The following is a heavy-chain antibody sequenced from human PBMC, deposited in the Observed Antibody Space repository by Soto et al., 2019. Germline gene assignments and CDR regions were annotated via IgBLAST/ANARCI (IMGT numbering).Heavy chain of an antibody. V-gene: IGHV3-7*01. Sequence: HPGGSLRLSCAASGFTFSTYGMHWVRQAPGKGLEWVAQIKSDGSEKFYVDSVKGRFTISRDNADNLLYLQMNSLRAEDTAVYFCARDGYCSGGRCYRRNDYWGQGTLVTVSS. D-gene: IGHD2-15*01. CDR3: ARDGYCSGGRCYRRNDY. CDR2: IKSDGSEK. J-gene: IGHJ4*02. CDR1: GFTFSTYG.